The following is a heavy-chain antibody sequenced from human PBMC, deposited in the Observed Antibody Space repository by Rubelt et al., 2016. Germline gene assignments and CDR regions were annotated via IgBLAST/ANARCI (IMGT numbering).Heavy chain of an antibody. V-gene: IGHV4-38-2*02. CDR2: IYNSGST. CDR1: GYSISSGYY. D-gene: IGHD3-3*01. J-gene: IGHJ5*02. CDR3: ASADYDFWSGSDRNWFDP. Sequence: QVQLQESGPGLVKPSETLSLTCTVFGYSISSGYYWGWIRQPPGKGLEWIGSIYNSGSTYYNPALKSRVTISVDTSKNQFSLKLSSVTAADTAVYYCASADYDFWSGSDRNWFDPWGQGTLVTVSS.